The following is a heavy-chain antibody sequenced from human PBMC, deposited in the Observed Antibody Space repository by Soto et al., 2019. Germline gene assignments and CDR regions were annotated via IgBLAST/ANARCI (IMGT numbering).Heavy chain of an antibody. V-gene: IGHV1-69*01. CDR2: IIPIFSPA. CDR3: ARGLHDYDNTGYHPAYFDS. CDR1: GGTFSSSD. J-gene: IGHJ4*02. D-gene: IGHD3-22*01. Sequence: QVQLVQSGAEVKKPGSSVKVSCEAYGGTFSSSDSNWVRQAPGQGLEWMGGIIPIFSPAKYAQKFQGRVTITADESTSTAYMELTGLTFDDTAVYYCARGLHDYDNTGYHPAYFDSWGQGTLVTVSS.